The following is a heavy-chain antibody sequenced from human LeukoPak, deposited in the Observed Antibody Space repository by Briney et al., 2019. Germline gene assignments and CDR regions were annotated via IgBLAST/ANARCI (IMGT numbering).Heavy chain of an antibody. CDR2: ISWNSGSI. D-gene: IGHD2-2*01. CDR3: AKGPVPAARDTRFDP. CDR1: GFTFDDYA. V-gene: IGHV3-9*01. J-gene: IGHJ5*02. Sequence: GRSLRLSRAASGFTFDDYAMHWVRQAPGKGLEWVSGISWNSGSIGYADSVKGRFTISRDNAKNSLYLQMNSLRAEDTALYYCAKGPVPAARDTRFDPWGQGTLVTVSS.